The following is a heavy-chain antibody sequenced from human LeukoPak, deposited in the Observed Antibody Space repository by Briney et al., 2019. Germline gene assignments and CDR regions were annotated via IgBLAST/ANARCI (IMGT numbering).Heavy chain of an antibody. V-gene: IGHV4-34*01. CDR3: ARTGIAVLFDY. J-gene: IGHJ4*02. CDR2: INHSGST. CDR1: GGSFSGYY. Sequence: SETLSLTCAVYGGSFSGYYWSWIRQPPGKGLEWIGEINHSGSTNYNPSLKSRVTISVDTSKNQFSLKLSSVTAADTAEYYCARTGIAVLFDYWGQGTLVTVSS. D-gene: IGHD6-19*01.